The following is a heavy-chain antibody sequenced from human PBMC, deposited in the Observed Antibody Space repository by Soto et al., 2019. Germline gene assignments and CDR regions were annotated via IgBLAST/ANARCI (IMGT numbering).Heavy chain of an antibody. J-gene: IGHJ6*02. Sequence: SETLSLTCTVSGGSISSYYWSWIRQPPGKGLEWIGYIYYSGSTNYNPSLKSRVTISVDTSKNQFSLKLSSVTAADTAVYYCARDIVLVPADAGVYGMDVWGQGTTVTAP. CDR3: ARDIVLVPADAGVYGMDV. CDR1: GGSISSYY. D-gene: IGHD2-2*01. CDR2: IYYSGST. V-gene: IGHV4-59*12.